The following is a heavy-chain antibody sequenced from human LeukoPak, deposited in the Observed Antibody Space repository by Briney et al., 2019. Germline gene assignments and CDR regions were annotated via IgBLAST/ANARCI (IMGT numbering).Heavy chain of an antibody. CDR2: LDPEDGET. CDR3: AGSLGYCTSNVCYLKY. D-gene: IGHD2-8*01. J-gene: IGHJ4*02. V-gene: IGHV1-24*01. Sequence: ASVKVSCKVSGYTLTELSMHWVRQAPGKGLEWMGGLDPEDGETIYAQKFQGRVTMTEDTSTDTAYMELSSLRSEDTAVYYCAGSLGYCTSNVCYLKYWGQGTLVTVSS. CDR1: GYTLTELS.